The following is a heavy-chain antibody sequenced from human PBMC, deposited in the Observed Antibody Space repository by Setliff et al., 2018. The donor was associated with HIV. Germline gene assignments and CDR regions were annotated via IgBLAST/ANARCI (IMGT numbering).Heavy chain of an antibody. D-gene: IGHD2-8*01. CDR2: IFYTESTNYTPSTKST. CDR1: GGSFNSYY. CDR3: ARSRPWSMDFYMDV. Sequence: SETLSLTCTVSGGSFNSYYWSWIRQSPGEGLEWIGYIFYTESTNYTPSTKSTNYNPSLKSRVTVSLDTSQNQLSLNLSSVTAADTAVYYCARSRPWSMDFYMDVWGKGTTVTV. J-gene: IGHJ6*03. V-gene: IGHV4-59*01.